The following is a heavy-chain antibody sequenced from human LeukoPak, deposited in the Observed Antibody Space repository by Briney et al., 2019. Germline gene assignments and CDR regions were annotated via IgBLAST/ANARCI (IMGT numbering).Heavy chain of an antibody. Sequence: GGSLRLSCAASEFTFSNYEMNWVRQAPGKGLEWVSYISSGGSTIYYADSVKDRFTISRDNAKNSLYLQMNSLRAEDTAVYYSARDPNYGSGSYADYWGQGTLVTVSS. D-gene: IGHD3-10*01. CDR3: ARDPNYGSGSYADY. CDR2: ISSGGSTI. V-gene: IGHV3-48*03. J-gene: IGHJ4*02. CDR1: EFTFSNYE.